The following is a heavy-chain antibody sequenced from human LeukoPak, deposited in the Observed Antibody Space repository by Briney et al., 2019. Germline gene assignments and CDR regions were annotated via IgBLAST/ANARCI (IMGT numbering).Heavy chain of an antibody. J-gene: IGHJ4*02. D-gene: IGHD6-13*01. Sequence: GGSLRLSCAASGFTFNNYAMHWVRQAPGKGLEWVAVVSYDESDKYYADSVKGRFTISRDNSKNTLYLQMNSLRAEDTAVYYCARPLAGWQQLIWGLDYWGQGTLVTVSS. CDR3: ARPLAGWQQLIWGLDY. CDR2: VSYDESDK. CDR1: GFTFNNYA. V-gene: IGHV3-30*04.